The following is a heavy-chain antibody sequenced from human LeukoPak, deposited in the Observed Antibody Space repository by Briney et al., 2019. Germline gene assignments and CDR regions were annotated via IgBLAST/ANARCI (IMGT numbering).Heavy chain of an antibody. D-gene: IGHD2-21*02. V-gene: IGHV3-23*01. J-gene: IGHJ4*02. CDR2: ISGSASAT. CDR1: GFTFSTYT. CDR3: VREDTPATANY. Sequence: GGSLRLSCAASGFTFSTYTMNWVRQAPGKGLEWVSAISGSASATYYAASVKGRFAISRDNSKRTLYLQMNSLRVDDTAVYYCVREDTPATANYWGQGTLVTISS.